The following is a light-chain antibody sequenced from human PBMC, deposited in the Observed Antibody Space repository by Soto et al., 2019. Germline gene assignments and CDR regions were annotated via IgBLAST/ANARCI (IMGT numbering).Light chain of an antibody. Sequence: DIQMTQSPSTLSASEGDRVTITCRASQSISSWLAWYQQKPGKAPKLLIYKASSLGSGVPLRFSGSGSGTEFTLTISSLQPDDFATYYCQQYNTYSRTFGQGTKVDIK. CDR2: KAS. CDR3: QQYNTYSRT. J-gene: IGKJ1*01. CDR1: QSISSW. V-gene: IGKV1-5*03.